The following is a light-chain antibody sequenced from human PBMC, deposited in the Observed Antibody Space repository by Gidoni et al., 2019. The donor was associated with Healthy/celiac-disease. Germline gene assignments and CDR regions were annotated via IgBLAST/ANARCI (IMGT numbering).Light chain of an antibody. CDR1: SSDVGGYNY. Sequence: QSALTQPPSASGSPGPSVTSSCTGPSSDVGGYNYVSWYQQHPGKAPKLMLYAVSKRPSGVPDRFSGSKSGNTASLTVSGLQAEDEADYYCSSYAGSTPVVFGGGTKLTVL. J-gene: IGLJ2*01. CDR2: AVS. V-gene: IGLV2-8*01. CDR3: SSYAGSTPVV.